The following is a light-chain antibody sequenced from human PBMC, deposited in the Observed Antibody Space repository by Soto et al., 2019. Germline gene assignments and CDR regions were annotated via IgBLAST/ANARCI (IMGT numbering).Light chain of an antibody. Sequence: EIVLTQSPGTLSLSPGETAALSCRASQSVSSRYLAWYQQKSGQAPRLLIYDASNRATGIPARFSGSGSGTDFTLTISSLEPEDFAVYYCQQRSNWPPITFGQGTRLEI. CDR2: DAS. CDR3: QQRSNWPPIT. V-gene: IGKV3-11*01. J-gene: IGKJ5*01. CDR1: QSVSSRY.